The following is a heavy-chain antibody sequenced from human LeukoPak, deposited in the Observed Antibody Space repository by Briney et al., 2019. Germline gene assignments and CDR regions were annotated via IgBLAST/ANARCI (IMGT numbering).Heavy chain of an antibody. D-gene: IGHD4-4*01. J-gene: IGHJ4*02. V-gene: IGHV4-39*01. CDR3: ARYSVTTEFFYY. Sequence: SETLSLTCTVSGDSISGYYWGWIRQPPGKGLEWIGSIYYSGSTYYNPSLKSRVTISVDTSKNQFSLKLSSVTAADTAVYYCARYSVTTEFFYYWGQGTLVTVSS. CDR1: GDSISGYY. CDR2: IYYSGST.